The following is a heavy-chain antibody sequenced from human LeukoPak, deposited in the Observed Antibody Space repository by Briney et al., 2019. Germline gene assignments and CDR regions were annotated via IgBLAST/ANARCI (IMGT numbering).Heavy chain of an antibody. CDR3: ARLQATSGFYRYYFDF. Sequence: PSETLSLTCAVYGGSFSGYYWGWIRQPPGKGLEWIGSMSYSGSSYYNPSLKSRVTTPVDTSKNQFSLKLSSVTAADTAVYYCARLQATSGFYRYYFDFWGQGTLVTVSS. CDR1: GGSFSGYY. V-gene: IGHV4-39*01. J-gene: IGHJ4*02. D-gene: IGHD3-22*01. CDR2: MSYSGSS.